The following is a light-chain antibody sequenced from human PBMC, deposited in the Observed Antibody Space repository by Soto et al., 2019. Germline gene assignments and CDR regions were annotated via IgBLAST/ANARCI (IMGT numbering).Light chain of an antibody. V-gene: IGKV3-15*01. J-gene: IGKJ4*01. CDR2: GAS. Sequence: EIVMTQSPSTLSVSPGERATLACSASQRVSSNLAWYQQKPGQAPRLLIYGASTRATGIPARFSGSGSDTEFTLTIRCLQSEAVAVYYCQQYNNWTPLTFGGGTKVEIK. CDR3: QQYNNWTPLT. CDR1: QRVSSN.